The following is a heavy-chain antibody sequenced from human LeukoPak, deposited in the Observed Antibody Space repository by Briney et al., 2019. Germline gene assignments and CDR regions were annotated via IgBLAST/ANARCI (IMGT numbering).Heavy chain of an antibody. V-gene: IGHV4-34*01. J-gene: IGHJ4*02. CDR3: ARPRSYYYGSGSYYKRGHFDY. D-gene: IGHD3-10*01. Sequence: SETLSLTCAVYGGSFSGYYWSWIRQPPGKGLEWIGEINHSGSTNYNPSLKSRVTISVDTSKNQFSLKLSSVTAADTAVYYCARPRSYYYGSGSYYKRGHFDYWGQGTLVTVSS. CDR2: INHSGST. CDR1: GGSFSGYY.